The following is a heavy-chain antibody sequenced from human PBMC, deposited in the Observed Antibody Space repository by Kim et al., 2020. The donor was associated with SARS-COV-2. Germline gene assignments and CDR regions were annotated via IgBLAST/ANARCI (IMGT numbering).Heavy chain of an antibody. Sequence: CNPTLKSRVTISVDTSRNQFSLQLSSVTAADPAVYYCARARGYSYGSLDYWGQGTLVTVSS. CDR3: ARARGYSYGSLDY. D-gene: IGHD5-18*01. J-gene: IGHJ4*02. V-gene: IGHV4-39*01.